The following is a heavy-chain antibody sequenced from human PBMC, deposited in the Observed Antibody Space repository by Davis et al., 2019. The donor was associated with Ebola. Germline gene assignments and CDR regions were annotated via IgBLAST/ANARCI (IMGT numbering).Heavy chain of an antibody. Sequence: GESLKISCAASRFTFSSYWMHWVRQTPGKGPVWVSRINNDETKEDYTDSVKGRFAISRDNAKNTLYLQMNSLRVEDTAVYYCVKDRSSVAAVGYNWFDSWGRGTLVTVSS. V-gene: IGHV3-74*01. D-gene: IGHD6-25*01. CDR1: RFTFSSYW. CDR3: VKDRSSVAAVGYNWFDS. J-gene: IGHJ5*01. CDR2: INNDETKE.